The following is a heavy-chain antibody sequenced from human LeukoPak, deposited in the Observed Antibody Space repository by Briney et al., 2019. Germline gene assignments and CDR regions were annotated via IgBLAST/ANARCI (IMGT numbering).Heavy chain of an antibody. V-gene: IGHV3-30*18. J-gene: IGHJ4*02. CDR2: ISYDGSNK. Sequence: GGSLRLSCAASGFTFSSYGMHWVRQAPGKGLEWVAVISYDGSNKYYADSVRGRFTISRDNSKNTLYLQMNSLRAEDAAVYYCAKDRQAGARASPIDYWGQGTLVTVSS. CDR3: AKDRQAGARASPIDY. CDR1: GFTFSSYG. D-gene: IGHD2-15*01.